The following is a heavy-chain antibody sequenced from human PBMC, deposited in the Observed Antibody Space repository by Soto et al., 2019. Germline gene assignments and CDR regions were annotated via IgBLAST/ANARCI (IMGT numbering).Heavy chain of an antibody. D-gene: IGHD3-3*01. CDR2: ISGSGGST. CDR3: AKDLIPLITIFGVVPGPFDY. V-gene: IGHV3-23*01. J-gene: IGHJ4*02. CDR1: GYTFTSYG. Sequence: SCKASGYTFTSYGISWVRQAPGQGLEWVSAISGSGGSTYYADSVKGRFTISRDNSKNTLYLQMNSLRAEDTAVYYCAKDLIPLITIFGVVPGPFDYWGQGTLVTVSS.